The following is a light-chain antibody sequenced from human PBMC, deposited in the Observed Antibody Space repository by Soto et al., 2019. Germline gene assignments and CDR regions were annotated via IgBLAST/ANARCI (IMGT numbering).Light chain of an antibody. J-gene: IGKJ4*01. Sequence: DIQMTQSPSTLSASVGDRVTITCRASQSISSWLAWYQQKPGKAPKLLIYQASTLESWVPSSFSGSGYVTECKLKICSLPPDDVATYYCQQYKNYSPLTFDGGTKVEIK. V-gene: IGKV1-5*03. CDR3: QQYKNYSPLT. CDR2: QAS. CDR1: QSISSW.